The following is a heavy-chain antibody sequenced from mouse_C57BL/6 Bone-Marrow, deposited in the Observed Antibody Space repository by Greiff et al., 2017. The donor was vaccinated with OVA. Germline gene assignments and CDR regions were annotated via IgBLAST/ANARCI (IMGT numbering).Heavy chain of an antibody. CDR3: ARDDYSYFDY. CDR2: IYPRSGNT. J-gene: IGHJ2*01. V-gene: IGHV1-81*01. D-gene: IGHD2-4*01. CDR1: GYTFTSYG. Sequence: QVQLKESGAELARPGASVKLSCKASGYTFTSYGISWVKQRTGQGLEWIGEIYPRSGNTYYNEKFKGKATLTADKSSSTAYMELRSLTSEDSAVYFCARDDYSYFDYWGQGTTLTVSS.